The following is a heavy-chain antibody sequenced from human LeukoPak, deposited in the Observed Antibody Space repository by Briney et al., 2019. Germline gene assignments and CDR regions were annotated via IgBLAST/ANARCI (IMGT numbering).Heavy chain of an antibody. V-gene: IGHV4-30-2*01. CDR2: IYHSGST. CDR3: ARGLSPWGFDY. CDR1: GGSISSGGYS. D-gene: IGHD3-16*01. Sequence: SETLSLTCAVSGGSISSGGYSWSWIRQPPGKGLEWIGYIYHSGSTNYNPSLKSRVTISVDTSKNQFSLKLSSVTAADTAVYYCARGLSPWGFDYWGQGTLVTVSS. J-gene: IGHJ4*02.